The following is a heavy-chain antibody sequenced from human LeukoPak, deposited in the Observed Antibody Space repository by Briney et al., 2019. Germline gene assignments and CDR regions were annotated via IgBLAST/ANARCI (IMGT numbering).Heavy chain of an antibody. CDR1: GFTFSTYE. J-gene: IGHJ4*02. CDR3: TKLSGSFSVY. CDR2: VKSKSDGGTT. D-gene: IGHD1-26*01. V-gene: IGHV3-15*01. Sequence: GGSLRLSCAASGFTFSTYEMNWVRQAPGKGLEWVGRVKSKSDGGTTDYAAPVKGRFTISRDDSKNTLYLQMNSLKTEDTAVYYCTKLSGSFSVYWGQGTLVTVSS.